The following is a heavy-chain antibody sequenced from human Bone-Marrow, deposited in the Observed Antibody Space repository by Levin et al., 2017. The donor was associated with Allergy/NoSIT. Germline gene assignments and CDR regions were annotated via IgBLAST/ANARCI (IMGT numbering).Heavy chain of an antibody. CDR2: ISYDGSNK. D-gene: IGHD3-16*02. J-gene: IGHJ4*02. CDR3: ATLDYYDYVWGSYRSSVDY. Sequence: GESLKISCAASGFTFSSYGMHWVRQAPGKGLEWVAVISYDGSNKYYADSVKGRFTISRDNSKNTLYLQMNSLRAEDTAVYYCATLDYYDYVWGSYRSSVDYWGQGTLVTVSS. CDR1: GFTFSSYG. V-gene: IGHV3-30*03.